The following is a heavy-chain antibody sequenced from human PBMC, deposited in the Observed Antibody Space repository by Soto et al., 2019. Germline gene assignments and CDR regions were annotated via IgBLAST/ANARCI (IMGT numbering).Heavy chain of an antibody. Sequence: QVQLQESGPGLVKPSQTLSLTCTVSGGSISSGDYYWSWIRQPPGKGLEWIGYIYHSGGTYYNPSLKSRVTISVDTSKNQFSLRLSSVTAADPAVYYCASGIGYCSGGTCYSVPDYFDPWGQGTLVTVSS. V-gene: IGHV4-30-4*01. CDR3: ASGIGYCSGGTCYSVPDYFDP. D-gene: IGHD2-15*01. CDR2: IYHSGGT. CDR1: GGSISSGDYY. J-gene: IGHJ5*02.